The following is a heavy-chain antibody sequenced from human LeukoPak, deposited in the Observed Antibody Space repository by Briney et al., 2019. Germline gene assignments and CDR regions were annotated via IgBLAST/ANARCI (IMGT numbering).Heavy chain of an antibody. CDR2: INPNSVNT. Sequence: ASVKVSCKASGYTFTSYDINWVRQATGQGLEWMGWINPNSVNTGYAQKFQGRVTMTRYMSTSTVYMELSSLRSEDTAVYSCARDINADAYGDYEPGYWGQGTLVTVSS. D-gene: IGHD4-17*01. J-gene: IGHJ4*02. CDR3: ARDINADAYGDYEPGY. CDR1: GYTFTSYD. V-gene: IGHV1-8*01.